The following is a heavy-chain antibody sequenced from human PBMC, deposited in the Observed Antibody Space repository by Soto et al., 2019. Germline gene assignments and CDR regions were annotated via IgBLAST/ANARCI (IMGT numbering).Heavy chain of an antibody. D-gene: IGHD3-3*01. CDR1: GYTFTSYG. J-gene: IGHJ5*02. V-gene: IGHV1-18*04. CDR3: ARDGFITIFGVAMGVWFDP. CDR2: ISAYNGNT. Sequence: ASVKVSCKASGYTFTSYGISWARQAPGQGLEWMGWISAYNGNTNYAQKLQGRVTMTTDTSTSTAYMELRSLRSDDTAVYYCARDGFITIFGVAMGVWFDPWGQGTLVTVSS.